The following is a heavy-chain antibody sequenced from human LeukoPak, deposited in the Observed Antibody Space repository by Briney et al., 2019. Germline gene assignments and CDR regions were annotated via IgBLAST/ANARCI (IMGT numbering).Heavy chain of an antibody. CDR2: LYSDGNT. CDR3: ARGVGTLVANTTAY. Sequence: GGSLRLSCAASGFTVITNGMTWVRQAPGKGLEWVSVLYSDGNTKYADSVQGRFTISRDNSKNTLYLEMNSLSPDDTAVYYCARGVGTLVANTTAYGGQGTLVTVSS. D-gene: IGHD3-9*01. CDR1: GFTVITNG. J-gene: IGHJ4*02. V-gene: IGHV3-53*01.